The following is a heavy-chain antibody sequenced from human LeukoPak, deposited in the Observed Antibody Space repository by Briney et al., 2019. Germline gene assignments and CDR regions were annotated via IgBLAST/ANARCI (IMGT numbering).Heavy chain of an antibody. CDR2: IYHSGST. Sequence: SQTLSLTCTVSGGSISSGDYYWSWIRQPPGKGLEWIGYIYHSGSTYYNPSLKSRVTISVDTSKNQFSLKLSSVTAADTAVYYCARGAGRGYCSGGSCYPGENDYWGQGTLVTVSS. CDR3: ARGAGRGYCSGGSCYPGENDY. CDR1: GGSISSGDYY. V-gene: IGHV4-30-4*08. J-gene: IGHJ4*02. D-gene: IGHD2-15*01.